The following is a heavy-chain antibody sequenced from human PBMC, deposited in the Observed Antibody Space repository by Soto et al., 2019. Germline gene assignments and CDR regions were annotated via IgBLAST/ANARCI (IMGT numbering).Heavy chain of an antibody. V-gene: IGHV1-58*01. CDR3: AADRSEKGSAYYGMDV. J-gene: IGHJ6*02. CDR1: GFTFTSSA. Sequence: SVKVSCKASGFTFTSSAVQWVRQARGQRLEWIGWIVVGSGNTNYAQKFQERVTITRDMSTSTAFMELSSLRSEDTAVYYCAADRSEKGSAYYGMDVWGQGTTVTVSS. CDR2: IVVGSGNT.